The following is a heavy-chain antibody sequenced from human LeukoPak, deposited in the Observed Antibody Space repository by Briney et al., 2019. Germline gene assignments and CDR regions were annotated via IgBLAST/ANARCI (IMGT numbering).Heavy chain of an antibody. Sequence: GGSPRLSCAASGFTFNTYEMNWVRQAPGKGLEWLSSISSLGRGIYYADSVKGRFTISRDNARNSLYLQMNRLRVEDTALYYCARDDSTVTRFDFWGQGTLVTVSS. CDR1: GFTFNTYE. J-gene: IGHJ4*02. V-gene: IGHV3-48*03. D-gene: IGHD4-17*01. CDR2: ISSLGRGI. CDR3: ARDDSTVTRFDF.